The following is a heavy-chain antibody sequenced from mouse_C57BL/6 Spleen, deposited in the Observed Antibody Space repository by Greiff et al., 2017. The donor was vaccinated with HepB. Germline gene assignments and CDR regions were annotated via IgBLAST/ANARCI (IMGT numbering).Heavy chain of an antibody. D-gene: IGHD1-1*01. Sequence: VQLQQSGPELVKPGDSVKISCKASGYSFTGYFMNWVMQSHGKSLEWIGRINPYNGDTFYNQKFKGKATLTVDKSSRTAHMELRSLTSEDSAVYYCARNYGSDYAMDYWGQGTSVTVSS. V-gene: IGHV1-20*01. J-gene: IGHJ4*01. CDR1: GYSFTGYF. CDR3: ARNYGSDYAMDY. CDR2: INPYNGDT.